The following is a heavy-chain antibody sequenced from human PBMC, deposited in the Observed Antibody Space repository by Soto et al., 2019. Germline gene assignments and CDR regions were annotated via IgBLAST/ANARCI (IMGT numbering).Heavy chain of an antibody. D-gene: IGHD2-2*02. CDR1: GYTFTSYD. CDR3: AGRGRVVVVTAAVRDYWFDP. CDR2: MNPNSGNT. V-gene: IGHV1-8*01. J-gene: IGHJ5*02. Sequence: ASVKVSCKASGYTFTSYDINGVRQATGQGREWVEWMNPNSGNTDYAQKFQGRVTMTRNTSISTPYMELSSLSSEDAAVYYWAGRGRVVVVTAAVRDYWFDPWGQGTLVTVSS.